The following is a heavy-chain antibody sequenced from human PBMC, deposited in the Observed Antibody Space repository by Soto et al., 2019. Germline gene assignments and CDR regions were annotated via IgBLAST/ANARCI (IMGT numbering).Heavy chain of an antibody. Sequence: VQLVEAGGGLIQPGGSLRLSCAASGFTVSSNYMSWVRQAPGKGLEWVSVIYSGGSTYYADSVKGRFTIARDNSKNTLYLQMNSLRAEDTAVYYCARCSGYYYYYGMDVWGQGTTVTVSS. CDR3: ARCSGYYYYYGMDV. V-gene: IGHV3-53*01. J-gene: IGHJ6*02. CDR2: IYSGGST. D-gene: IGHD2-15*01. CDR1: GFTVSSNY.